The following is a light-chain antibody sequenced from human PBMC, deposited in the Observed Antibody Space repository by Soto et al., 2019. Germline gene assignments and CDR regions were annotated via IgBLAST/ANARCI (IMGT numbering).Light chain of an antibody. CDR2: DVS. Sequence: QSVLTQPASVSGSPGQSITISCTGTSSDVGRYNYVSWYQQHPGKAPKLMIYDVSNWPSGVSNRFSGSKSGNTASLTISGLQAEDEADYYCCSYTTSSTWVFGGGTKLTVL. V-gene: IGLV2-14*03. CDR3: CSYTTSSTWV. CDR1: SSDVGRYNY. J-gene: IGLJ3*02.